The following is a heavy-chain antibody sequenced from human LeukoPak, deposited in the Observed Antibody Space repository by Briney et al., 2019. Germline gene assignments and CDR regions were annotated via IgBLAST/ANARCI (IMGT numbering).Heavy chain of an antibody. Sequence: PGGSLRLSCAASGFTFTSYSINWVRQAPGKGLEWVSFISSSSTYIYYADSVKGRFTISRDNAKNSLYLQMNSLRAEDTAVYYCAAPYCGGDCYSEGLYQYYYMDVWGKGTTVTVSS. V-gene: IGHV3-21*01. CDR2: ISSSSTYI. CDR3: AAPYCGGDCYSEGLYQYYYMDV. CDR1: GFTFTSYS. D-gene: IGHD2-21*02. J-gene: IGHJ6*03.